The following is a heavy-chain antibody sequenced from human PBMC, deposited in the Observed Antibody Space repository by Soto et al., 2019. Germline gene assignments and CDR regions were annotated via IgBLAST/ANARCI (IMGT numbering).Heavy chain of an antibody. Sequence: EVQLLESGGGLVQPGGSLRLSCAASGFTFSSYAMSWVRQAPGRGLEWVSAISGSGGSTYYADSVKGRFTISRDNSKNTLYLQMNSLRAEDTAVYYCANAGDSSSSFDYWGQGTLVTVSS. V-gene: IGHV3-23*01. CDR3: ANAGDSSSSFDY. J-gene: IGHJ4*02. D-gene: IGHD6-6*01. CDR2: ISGSGGST. CDR1: GFTFSSYA.